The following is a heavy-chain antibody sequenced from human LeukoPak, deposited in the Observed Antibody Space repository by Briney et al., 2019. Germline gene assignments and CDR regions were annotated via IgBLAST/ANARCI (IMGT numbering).Heavy chain of an antibody. D-gene: IGHD2-21*01. Sequence: PGGSLRLSCAASGFTFSNLAMSWARQVPGKGLEWVSSISAGGGNTYYADSVKGRFTISRDTSKNTLYLQMNSLRAEDTAMYYCARHPASSPVSTGVWFFDYWGQGTLVTVSS. CDR2: ISAGGGNT. CDR3: ARHPASSPVSTGVWFFDY. CDR1: GFTFSNLA. V-gene: IGHV3-23*01. J-gene: IGHJ4*02.